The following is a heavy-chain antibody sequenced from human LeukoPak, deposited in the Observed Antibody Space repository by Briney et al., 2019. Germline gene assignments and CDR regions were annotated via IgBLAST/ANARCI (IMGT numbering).Heavy chain of an antibody. CDR3: ARVEVPRDINDWYFDL. CDR2: LYHSGTT. D-gene: IGHD2-15*01. J-gene: IGHJ2*01. CDR1: GYSIAHGFF. V-gene: IGHV4-38-2*02. Sequence: TSETLSLTCTVSGYSIAHGFFWAWIRQPPGGGLEWIGSLYHSGTTYYNTSLKSRISTSVDTSKNQFSLKLRLVTAADTAVYYCARVEVPRDINDWYFDLWGRGTLVTVSS.